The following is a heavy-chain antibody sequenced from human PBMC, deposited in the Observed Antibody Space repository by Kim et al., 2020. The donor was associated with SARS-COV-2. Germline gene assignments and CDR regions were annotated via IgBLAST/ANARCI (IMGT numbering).Heavy chain of an antibody. D-gene: IGHD3-10*01. Sequence: SETLSLTCSVSGDSISSYYWSWIRQPPGKGLEWIGYIFYSGTTNYNPSLKSRVTISVDTSKNQFSLKLSSVTAADTAVYYCARDRGGGSGTYYNNYYYGMDVWGQGTTVTVSS. CDR1: GDSISSYY. CDR2: IFYSGTT. J-gene: IGHJ6*02. CDR3: ARDRGGGSGTYYNNYYYGMDV. V-gene: IGHV4-59*13.